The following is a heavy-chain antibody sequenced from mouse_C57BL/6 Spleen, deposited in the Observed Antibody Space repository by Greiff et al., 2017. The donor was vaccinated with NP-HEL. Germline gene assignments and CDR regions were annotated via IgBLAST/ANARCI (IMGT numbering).Heavy chain of an antibody. CDR3: ARDWDVGDYPMDY. CDR1: GYTFTSYW. Sequence: VQLQQSGAELVKPGASVKLSCKASGYTFTSYWMHWVKQRPGRGLEWIGRIDPNSGGTKYNEKFKSKATLTVDKPSSTAYMQLSSLTSEDSAVYYSARDWDVGDYPMDYWGQGTSVTVSS. J-gene: IGHJ4*01. D-gene: IGHD4-1*01. CDR2: IDPNSGGT. V-gene: IGHV1-72*01.